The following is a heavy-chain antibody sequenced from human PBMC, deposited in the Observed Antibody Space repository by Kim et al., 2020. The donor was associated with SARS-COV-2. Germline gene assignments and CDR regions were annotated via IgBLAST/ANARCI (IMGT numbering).Heavy chain of an antibody. J-gene: IGHJ6*02. Sequence: SVKVSCKASGGTFSSYAISWVRQAPGQGLEWMGGIIPIFGTANYAQKFQGRVTITADESTSTAYMELSSLRSEDTAVYYCARTSNYYDSSGDLGYYGMDVWGQGTTVTVSS. D-gene: IGHD3-22*01. CDR3: ARTSNYYDSSGDLGYYGMDV. V-gene: IGHV1-69*13. CDR1: GGTFSSYA. CDR2: IIPIFGTA.